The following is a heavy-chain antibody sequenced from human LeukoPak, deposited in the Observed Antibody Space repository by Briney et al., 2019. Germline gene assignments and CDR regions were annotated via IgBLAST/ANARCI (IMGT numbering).Heavy chain of an antibody. J-gene: IGHJ6*03. V-gene: IGHV4-4*07. CDR2: IYTSGST. CDR3: ARAPGNDYYPYYYMDV. D-gene: IGHD4/OR15-4a*01. Sequence: SETLSLTCTVSGGSISSYYWSWIRQPAGGGLEWIGRIYTSGSTNYNPSLKSRVTISVDTSKNQFSLKVNSVTAADTAVYFCARAPGNDYYPYYYMDVWGKGTAVTVSS. CDR1: GGSISSYY.